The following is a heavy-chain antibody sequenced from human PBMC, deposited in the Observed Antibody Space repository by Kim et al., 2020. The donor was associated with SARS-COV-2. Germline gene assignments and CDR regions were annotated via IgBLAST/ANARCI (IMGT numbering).Heavy chain of an antibody. CDR1: GGSFSGYY. V-gene: IGHV4-34*01. Sequence: SETLSLTCAVYGGSFSGYYWSWIRQPPGKGLEWIGEINHSGSTNYNPSLKSRVTISVDTSKNQFSLKLSSVTAADTAVYYCARDDRQTTFDYWGQGTLVTVSS. J-gene: IGHJ4*02. D-gene: IGHD4-17*01. CDR3: ARDDRQTTFDY. CDR2: INHSGST.